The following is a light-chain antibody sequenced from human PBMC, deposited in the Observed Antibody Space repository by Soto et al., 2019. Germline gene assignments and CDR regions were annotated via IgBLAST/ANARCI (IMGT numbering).Light chain of an antibody. V-gene: IGLV2-14*01. Sequence: QSVLTQPASVSVSPGQSITISCTGTSSDVGNYIFVSWYRQHPGKAPKLMIYDINNRPSGVSNRFSGSKSGNTASLTISGLQAEDEADYYCVSYTTRASYVFGTGTKLTVL. CDR1: SSDVGNYIF. J-gene: IGLJ1*01. CDR3: VSYTTRASYV. CDR2: DIN.